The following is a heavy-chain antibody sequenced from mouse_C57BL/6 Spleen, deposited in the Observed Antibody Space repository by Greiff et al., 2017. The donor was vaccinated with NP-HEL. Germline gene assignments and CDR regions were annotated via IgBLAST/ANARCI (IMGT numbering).Heavy chain of an antibody. CDR3: ARSLLKDAMDY. Sequence: VQLQQSGAEVAKPGASVKLSCKASGYTFTSYWMHWMKQRPGQGLEWIGYINPSSTYNKYNQKFKDKATLTADKSSSTAYMQLSSLTYEDSAVYYCARSLLKDAMDYWGQGTSVTVSS. D-gene: IGHD6-5*01. CDR1: GYTFTSYW. V-gene: IGHV1-7*01. CDR2: INPSSTYN. J-gene: IGHJ4*01.